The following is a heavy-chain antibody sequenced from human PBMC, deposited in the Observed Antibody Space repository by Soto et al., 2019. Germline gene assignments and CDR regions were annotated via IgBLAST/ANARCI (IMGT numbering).Heavy chain of an antibody. CDR3: ARDQTRYCSSTSCYPTDYYYGMDV. CDR1: GFTFSSYS. V-gene: IGHV3-21*01. J-gene: IGHJ6*02. Sequence: GCLRLSGAASGFTFSSYSLNCFRQAPGKGLEWVSSISSSSSYIYYADSVKGRFTISRDNAKNSLYLQMNSLRAEDTAVYYCARDQTRYCSSTSCYPTDYYYGMDVWGQGTTVT. D-gene: IGHD2-2*01. CDR2: ISSSSSYI.